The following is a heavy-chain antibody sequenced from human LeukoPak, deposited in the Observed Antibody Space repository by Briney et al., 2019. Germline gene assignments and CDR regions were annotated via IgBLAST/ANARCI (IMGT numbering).Heavy chain of an antibody. J-gene: IGHJ4*02. CDR3: ARKHGSGGSYFDY. CDR2: VSYDASDK. CDR1: GFTFSTYG. D-gene: IGHD1-26*01. V-gene: IGHV3-30*03. Sequence: GRSLRLSCAASGFTFSTYGMHWVRQAPGKGLEWVAVVSYDASDKYYADSVKGRFTISRGNSKNMLYLQMNSLRAEDTAVYYCARKHGSGGSYFDYWGQGTLVTVSS.